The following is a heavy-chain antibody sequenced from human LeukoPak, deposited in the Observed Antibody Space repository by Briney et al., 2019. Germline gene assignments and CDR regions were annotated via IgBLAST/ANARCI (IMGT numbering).Heavy chain of an antibody. D-gene: IGHD6-13*01. V-gene: IGHV3-30-3*01. CDR1: GFTFSSYA. J-gene: IGHJ4*02. Sequence: GGSLRLSCAASGFTFSSYAMHWVRQAPGKGLEWVAVISYDGSNKYYADSVKDRFTISRDNSKNTLYLQMNSLRAEDTAVYYCARGAAADVFDYWGQGTLVTVSS. CDR3: ARGAAADVFDY. CDR2: ISYDGSNK.